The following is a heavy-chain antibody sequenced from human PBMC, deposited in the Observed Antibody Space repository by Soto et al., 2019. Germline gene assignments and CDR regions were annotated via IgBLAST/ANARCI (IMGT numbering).Heavy chain of an antibody. CDR2: IYYNGNT. Sequence: SETLSLTCTVSGGSISSYYWSWIRQPPGKGLEWIGYIYYNGNTNYNPSLKSRVTISVDTSKNQFSLKLSSVTAADTAVYYCARVPGPWGQGTLVTVSS. CDR1: GGSISSYY. CDR3: ARVPGP. V-gene: IGHV4-59*01. J-gene: IGHJ5*02. D-gene: IGHD7-27*01.